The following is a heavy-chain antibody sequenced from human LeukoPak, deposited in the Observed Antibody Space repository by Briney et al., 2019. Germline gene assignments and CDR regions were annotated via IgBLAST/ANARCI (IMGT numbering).Heavy chain of an antibody. CDR2: MNPNSGNT. CDR3: ARAAPYYDFWSGYYTTNYYYYYMDV. Sequence: ASVKVSCKASGYTFTSYDINWVRQAPGQGLEWMGWMNPNSGNTDYAQKFQGRVTMTRNTSISTAYMELSSLRSEDTAVYYCARAAPYYDFWSGYYTTNYYYYYMDVWGKGTTVTVSS. D-gene: IGHD3-3*01. CDR1: GYTFTSYD. J-gene: IGHJ6*03. V-gene: IGHV1-8*01.